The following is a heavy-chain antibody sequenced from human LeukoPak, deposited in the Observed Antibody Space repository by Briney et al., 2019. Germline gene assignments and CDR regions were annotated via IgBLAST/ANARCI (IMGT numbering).Heavy chain of an antibody. J-gene: IGHJ4*02. CDR1: GLTFNNYA. D-gene: IGHD5-24*01. Sequence: PGGSLRLSCAASGLTFNNYAMSWVRQAPGKGLEWVSAMSSSGGSIYYADSVKGRFTISRDNSKNTLYLQMNSLRAEDTAVYYCAKVPPEMATIPLLDYWGQGTLVTVSS. V-gene: IGHV3-23*01. CDR3: AKVPPEMATIPLLDY. CDR2: MSSSGGSI.